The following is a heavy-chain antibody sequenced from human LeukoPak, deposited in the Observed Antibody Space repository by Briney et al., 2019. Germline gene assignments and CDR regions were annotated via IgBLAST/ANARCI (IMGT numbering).Heavy chain of an antibody. V-gene: IGHV3-43*02. J-gene: IGHJ4*02. D-gene: IGHD2-15*01. CDR3: AKDTTTSGARFDY. Sequence: GGSLRLSCAASGFTFDDYAMYWVRQAPGKGLEWVSLISGDGSSTYYADSLKGRFTISRDNSKNTLYLQINSLRTDDTALYYCAKDTTTSGARFDYWGQGTLVTVSS. CDR1: GFTFDDYA. CDR2: ISGDGSST.